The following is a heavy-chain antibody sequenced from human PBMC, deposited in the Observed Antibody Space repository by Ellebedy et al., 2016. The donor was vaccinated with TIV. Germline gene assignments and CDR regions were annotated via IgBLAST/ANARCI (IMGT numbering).Heavy chain of an antibody. CDR1: GYFFTNYY. J-gene: IGHJ4*02. CDR3: ARESSGFYTDY. Sequence: ASVKVSCKTFGYFFTNYYIHWVRQAPGQGLEWMAMIHPSGGSTSYAQEFQGRLTLTRDTSTSTVYMELSSLTTEDTAVFYCARESSGFYTDYWGQGTLVTVSS. CDR2: IHPSGGST. D-gene: IGHD3-22*01. V-gene: IGHV1-46*01.